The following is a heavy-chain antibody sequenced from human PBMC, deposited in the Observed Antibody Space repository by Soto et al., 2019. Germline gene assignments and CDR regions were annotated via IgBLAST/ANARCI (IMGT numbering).Heavy chain of an antibody. CDR1: GFSLSTSGVG. CDR2: IYWDDDK. V-gene: IGHV2-5*02. CDR3: AHRHSSDGHLRGVFDY. J-gene: IGHJ4*02. Sequence: QITLKESGPTLVKPTQTLTLTCTFSGFSLSTSGVGVGWIRQPPGKALEWLALIYWDDDKRYSPSLKSRLTITKDTSKNQVVLTMTNMDPVDTATYYCAHRHSSDGHLRGVFDYWGQGTLVTVSS. D-gene: IGHD3-10*01.